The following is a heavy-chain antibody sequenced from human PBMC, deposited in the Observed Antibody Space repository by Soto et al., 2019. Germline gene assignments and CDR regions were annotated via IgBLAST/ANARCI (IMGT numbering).Heavy chain of an antibody. Sequence: ASVKVSCKASGGTFSSYAISWVRQAPGQGLEWMGGIIPIFGTANYAQKFQGRVTITADESTSTAYMELSSLRSEDTAVYYCARDAAPYYYDSSGYGASDIWGKGTRVNVSS. V-gene: IGHV1-69*13. CDR2: IIPIFGTA. J-gene: IGHJ3*02. CDR1: GGTFSSYA. D-gene: IGHD3-22*01. CDR3: ARDAAPYYYDSSGYGASDI.